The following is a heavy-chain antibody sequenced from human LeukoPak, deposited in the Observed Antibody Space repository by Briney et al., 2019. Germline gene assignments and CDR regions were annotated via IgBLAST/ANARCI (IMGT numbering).Heavy chain of an antibody. D-gene: IGHD1-1*01. CDR1: GFTFYSYE. J-gene: IGHJ4*02. Sequence: PGGSLRLSCEASGFTFYSYEMNWVRQAPGKGLEWASYISSSGRTMYYADSVKGRFTISRDNAKNSVYLQMNSLRAEDTAVYYCASSSSYSWNSGYWGQRALVTASS. CDR2: ISSSGRTM. V-gene: IGHV3-48*03. CDR3: ASSSSYSWNSGY.